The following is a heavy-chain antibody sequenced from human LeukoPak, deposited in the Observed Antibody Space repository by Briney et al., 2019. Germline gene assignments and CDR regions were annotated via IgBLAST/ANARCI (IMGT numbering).Heavy chain of an antibody. D-gene: IGHD3-22*01. CDR2: ISGSGGST. CDR3: AKAGRATYYYDSSGYYYFDY. V-gene: IGHV3-23*01. Sequence: GGSLRLSCAASGFTFSSYAMSGVRQAPGKGREGVSAISGSGGSTYYADSVKGRFTISRDNSKNTMYLQMNSLRAEDTAVYYCAKAGRATYYYDSSGYYYFDYWGQGTLVTVSA. J-gene: IGHJ4*02. CDR1: GFTFSSYA.